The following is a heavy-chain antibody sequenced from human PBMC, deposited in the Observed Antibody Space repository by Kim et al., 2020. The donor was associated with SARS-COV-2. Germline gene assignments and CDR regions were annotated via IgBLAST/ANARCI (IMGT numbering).Heavy chain of an antibody. CDR3: AGVRGIAAAGSGQGWFDP. Sequence: SETLSLTCTVSGGSISSYYWSWIRQPPGKGLEWIGYIYYSGSTNYNPSLKSRVTISVDTSKNQFSLKLSSVTAADTAVYYCAGVRGIAAAGSGQGWFDPWGQGTLVTVSS. J-gene: IGHJ5*02. V-gene: IGHV4-59*13. D-gene: IGHD6-13*01. CDR2: IYYSGST. CDR1: GGSISSYY.